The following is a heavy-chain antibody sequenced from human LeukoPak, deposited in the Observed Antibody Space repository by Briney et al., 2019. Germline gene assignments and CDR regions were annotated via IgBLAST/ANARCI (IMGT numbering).Heavy chain of an antibody. V-gene: IGHV3-30*04. J-gene: IGHJ4*02. D-gene: IGHD3-10*02. Sequence: TGGSLRLSCAASGFTFSDYAMHWVRQAPGKGLEWVAVISRQGDIQYYAGSVKGRFTISRDDSKNTLFLQMYSLRAEDTAVHYCARDMFRGPPDFFDYWGQGTRVTVSS. CDR3: ARDMFRGPPDFFDY. CDR1: GFTFSDYA. CDR2: ISRQGDIQ.